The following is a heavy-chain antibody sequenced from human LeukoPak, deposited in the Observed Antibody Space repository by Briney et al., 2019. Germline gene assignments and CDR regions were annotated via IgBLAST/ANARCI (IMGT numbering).Heavy chain of an antibody. CDR3: ASSPGYNSRGYYFNY. D-gene: IGHD5-24*01. Sequence: SETLSLTCTVSGGSISSSNWWSWVRQSPGKGLEWIGDIYHSESTHYNPSLESRVTILVDKSKNQFSLKLSPVTAADTAVYYCASSPGYNSRGYYFNYWGQGTLVTVSS. CDR2: IYHSEST. J-gene: IGHJ4*02. V-gene: IGHV4-4*02. CDR1: GGSISSSNW.